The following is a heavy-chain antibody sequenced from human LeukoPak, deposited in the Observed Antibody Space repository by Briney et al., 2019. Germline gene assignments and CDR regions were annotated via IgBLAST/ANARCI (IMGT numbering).Heavy chain of an antibody. V-gene: IGHV3-33*01. D-gene: IGHD1-1*01. J-gene: IGHJ4*02. Sequence: GGSLRLSCAASGFTFSSYGVHWVRQAPGKGLEWVAVIWYDGSNKYYADSVKGRFTISRDNSKNTMYLQIDSLRAEDTAVYYCARVPSGTLNLDPYFDYWGQGTLVTVSS. CDR1: GFTFSSYG. CDR2: IWYDGSNK. CDR3: ARVPSGTLNLDPYFDY.